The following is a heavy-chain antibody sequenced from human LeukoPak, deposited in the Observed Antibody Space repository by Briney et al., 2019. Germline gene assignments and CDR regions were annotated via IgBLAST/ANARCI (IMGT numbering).Heavy chain of an antibody. J-gene: IGHJ6*04. Sequence: SVKVSCKASGGTFSSYAISWVRQAPGQGLEWMGGIIPTFGTANYAQKVQGRGTITADESTSTAYMELSSLRSEDTAVYYCARSAPICVVVPAATDRCYYYGMDVWGKGTTVTVSS. CDR1: GGTFSSYA. D-gene: IGHD2-2*01. CDR2: IIPTFGTA. V-gene: IGHV1-69*13. CDR3: ARSAPICVVVPAATDRCYYYGMDV.